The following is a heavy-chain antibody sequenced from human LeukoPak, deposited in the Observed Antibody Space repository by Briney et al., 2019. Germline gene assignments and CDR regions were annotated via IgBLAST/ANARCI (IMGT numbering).Heavy chain of an antibody. J-gene: IGHJ4*02. Sequence: GGSLRLFCAASGFTFSNYAMHWVRQAPGKGLEWVAVISYDGSNKFYADSVKGRFTISRDNSKNTLYLQMNSLTAEDTAVYYCARDQLGFDYWGQGALVTVSS. D-gene: IGHD6-13*01. CDR2: ISYDGSNK. V-gene: IGHV3-30*04. CDR3: ARDQLGFDY. CDR1: GFTFSNYA.